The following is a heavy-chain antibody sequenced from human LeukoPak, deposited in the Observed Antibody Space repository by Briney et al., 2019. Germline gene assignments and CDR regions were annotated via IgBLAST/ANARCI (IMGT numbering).Heavy chain of an antibody. D-gene: IGHD5-24*01. V-gene: IGHV3-23*01. CDR3: AKSRDGCNYPVYSDF. Sequence: GGSLRLSCAASGFTFNNYAMSWVRQAPGKGLEWVSGVSGSGDSTYYADSVKGRFTISRDNFKNTLYLQVNSLRAEDTAVYYCAKSRDGCNYPVYSDFWGQGTLVSVSS. CDR1: GFTFNNYA. J-gene: IGHJ4*02. CDR2: VSGSGDST.